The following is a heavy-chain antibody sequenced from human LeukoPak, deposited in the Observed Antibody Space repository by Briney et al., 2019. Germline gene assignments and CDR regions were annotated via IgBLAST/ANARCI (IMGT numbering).Heavy chain of an antibody. Sequence: SETLSLTCTVSGGSISGSNYYWGWIRQPPGKRLEWIGSIYFSGSTYSNPSLKSRVTISVDTSKNQFSLELSSVTAADMAVYYCARLPGNWGPADNWGQGTLVTVSP. J-gene: IGHJ4*02. CDR2: IYFSGST. CDR3: ARLPGNWGPADN. D-gene: IGHD7-27*01. CDR1: GGSISGSNYY. V-gene: IGHV4-39*01.